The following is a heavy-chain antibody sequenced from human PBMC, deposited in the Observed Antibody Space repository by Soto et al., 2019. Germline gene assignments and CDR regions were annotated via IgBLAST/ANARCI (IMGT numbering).Heavy chain of an antibody. D-gene: IGHD1-1*01. J-gene: IGHJ5*02. CDR2: INPKTGDT. CDR1: GYTFTDFY. Sequence: QEQLVQSGTEVKKPGASVTVSCKSSGYTFTDFYLHWLRQAPGQGLEWVGWINPKTGDTKSSQKFQGRVTMSRDTSVSTAYIDLTSLTSDDTAMYYCATGTNGTTGWYHPWGQGTRVIVSS. CDR3: ATGTNGTTGWYHP. V-gene: IGHV1-2*02.